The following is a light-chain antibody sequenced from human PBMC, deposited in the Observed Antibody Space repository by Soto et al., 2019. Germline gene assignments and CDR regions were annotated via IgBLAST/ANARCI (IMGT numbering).Light chain of an antibody. J-gene: IGKJ1*01. CDR1: QSIGRF. CDR2: DAS. V-gene: IGKV1-5*01. Sequence: DIQMTQSPSTLSASVGDRVTITCRASQSIGRFLAWYQHQPGKAPKLLIYDASTLESGVPSRFSGTGSGSEFPFYLSCLQPSDFGTYYCQQCYMGWTCGQGTKVDFK. CDR3: QQCYMGWT.